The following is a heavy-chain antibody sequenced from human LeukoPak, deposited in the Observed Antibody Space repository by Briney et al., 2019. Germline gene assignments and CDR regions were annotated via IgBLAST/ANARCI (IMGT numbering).Heavy chain of an antibody. CDR2: INPNSGGT. V-gene: IGHV1-2*02. CDR3: ARGYYGSGRQHDY. Sequence: ASVKVSCKASGGTFSSYAINWVRQAPGQGLEWMGWINPNSGGTNYAQKFQGRVTMTRDTSISTAYMELSRLRSDDTAVYYCARGYYGSGRQHDYWGQGTLVTVSS. D-gene: IGHD3-10*01. J-gene: IGHJ4*02. CDR1: GGTFSSYA.